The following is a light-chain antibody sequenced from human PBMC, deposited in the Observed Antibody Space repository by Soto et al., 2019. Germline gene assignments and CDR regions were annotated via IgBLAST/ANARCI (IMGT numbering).Light chain of an antibody. J-gene: IGLJ2*01. CDR1: SSNIGAGYD. CDR2: GNS. CDR3: QSYDSSLSAVV. Sequence: QSVLTQPPSVSGAPGQRVTISCTGSSSNIGAGYDVHWYQQLPGTAPKLLIYGNSNRPSGVPDRFSGSKSGTSASLAITGLQADDDADYYCQSYDSSLSAVVFGGGTKLTLL. V-gene: IGLV1-40*01.